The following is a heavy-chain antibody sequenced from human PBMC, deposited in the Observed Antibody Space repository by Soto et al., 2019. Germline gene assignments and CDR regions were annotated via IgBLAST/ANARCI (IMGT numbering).Heavy chain of an antibody. CDR1: GFTFSSYA. CDR3: AKTAMILAYCGGDCSNFDY. D-gene: IGHD2-21*02. CDR2: ISGSGGST. Sequence: PGGSLRLSCAASGFTFSSYAMSWVRQAPGKXLEWVSAISGSGGSTYYADSVKGRFTISRDNSKNTLYLQMNSLRAEDTAVYYCAKTAMILAYCGGDCSNFDYWGQGTLVTVSS. V-gene: IGHV3-23*01. J-gene: IGHJ4*02.